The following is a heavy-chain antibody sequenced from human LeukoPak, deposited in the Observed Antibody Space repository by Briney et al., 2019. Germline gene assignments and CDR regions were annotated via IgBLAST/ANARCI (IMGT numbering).Heavy chain of an antibody. J-gene: IGHJ4*02. V-gene: IGHV3-74*01. CDR3: ARGPSSNWSGLDF. CDR1: GFTFSSYW. Sequence: GGSLRLSCAASGFTFSSYWMHWVRQAPGKGLVWVSRISPTGSTTSYADSVKGRFTVSRDNAKNTLYLQVNNLRAEDTAVYYCARGPSSNWSGLDFWGQGTLLTVSS. D-gene: IGHD6-13*01. CDR2: ISPTGSTT.